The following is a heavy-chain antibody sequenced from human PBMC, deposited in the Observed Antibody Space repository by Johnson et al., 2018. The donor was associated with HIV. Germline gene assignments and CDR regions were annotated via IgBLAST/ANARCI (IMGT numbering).Heavy chain of an antibody. V-gene: IGHV3-30*02. CDR2: IRYDGSNK. D-gene: IGHD3-3*01. Sequence: QVQLVESGGGVVQPGWSLRLSCAASGFTFSSYGMHWVRQAPGKGLEWVAFIRYDGSNKYYADSVKGRFTISRDDSKNTLYLQMNSLKTEDTAVYYCTTAGGRDTIFGVANDAFDIWGQGTMVTVSS. CDR3: TTAGGRDTIFGVANDAFDI. J-gene: IGHJ3*02. CDR1: GFTFSSYG.